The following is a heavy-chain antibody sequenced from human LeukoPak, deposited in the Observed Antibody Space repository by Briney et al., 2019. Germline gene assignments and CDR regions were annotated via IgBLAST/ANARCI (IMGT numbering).Heavy chain of an antibody. V-gene: IGHV4-30-4*01. CDR1: GGSISSGDYY. J-gene: IGHJ4*02. D-gene: IGHD1-20*01. CDR3: ATHEQYNWNYFDY. Sequence: SETLSLTCTVSGGSISSGDYYWSWIRQPPGKGLEWIGYIYYSGSTYYNPSLKSRVTISIDRSKNQFSLKLSAVTAADTAIYYCATHEQYNWNYFDYWGQGTLVTVSS. CDR2: IYYSGST.